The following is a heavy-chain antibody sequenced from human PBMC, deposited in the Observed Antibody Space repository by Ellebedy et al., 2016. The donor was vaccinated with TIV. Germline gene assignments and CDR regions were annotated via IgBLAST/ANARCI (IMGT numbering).Heavy chain of an antibody. V-gene: IGHV3-48*04. CDR2: ISHSSITI. J-gene: IGHJ3*02. CDR3: ARDMGWGNERFSDAFDI. CDR1: GFSFTTYS. Sequence: PGGSLRLSCAASGFSFTTYSMNRVRQAPGKGLEWVSYISHSSITIYYTDSVKGRFTISRDNAKNSLSLQMNSLRADDTAVYYCARDMGWGNERFSDAFDIWGHGTMVTVSS. D-gene: IGHD7-27*01.